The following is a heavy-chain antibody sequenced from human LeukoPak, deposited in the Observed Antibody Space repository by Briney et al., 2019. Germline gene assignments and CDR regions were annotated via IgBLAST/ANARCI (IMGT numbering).Heavy chain of an antibody. CDR2: ISGSGGST. Sequence: GSLRLSCAASGFTFSSYAMSWVRQAPGKGLEWVSAISGSGGSTYYADSVKGRFTISRDNSKNTLYLQMNSLRAEDTAVYYCARDWESSSWYYYYYYGMDVWGQGTTVTVSS. V-gene: IGHV3-23*01. J-gene: IGHJ6*02. D-gene: IGHD6-13*01. CDR3: ARDWESSSWYYYYYYGMDV. CDR1: GFTFSSYA.